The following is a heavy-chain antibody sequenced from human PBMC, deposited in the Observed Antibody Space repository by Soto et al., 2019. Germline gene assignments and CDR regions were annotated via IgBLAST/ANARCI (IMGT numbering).Heavy chain of an antibody. CDR3: ARRSSTSGWMGLDHYMDV. D-gene: IGHD6-6*01. CDR2: INQDGSEQ. V-gene: IGHV3-7*01. Sequence: EVQLVESGGGLVQPGGSLRLSCAASGFTFSSYWMSWVRQAPGKGLEWVANINQDGSEQYFVDSVKGRFTISRGNARNSLYLQMNSLRIEVTAVYYSARRSSTSGWMGLDHYMDVWGKGTTVTVSS. J-gene: IGHJ6*03. CDR1: GFTFSSYW.